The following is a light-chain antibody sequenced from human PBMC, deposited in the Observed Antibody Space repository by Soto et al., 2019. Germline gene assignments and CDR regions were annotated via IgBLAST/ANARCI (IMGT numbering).Light chain of an antibody. Sequence: DILLTQSHDSLAVSLGERATINCKSSQSVLSRSNNENYLSWHQHKPGQPPKLLIYWASNRATGIPDRVSGSGSGTDFTLTISRLEPEDFAVYYCQQYGSSPPTFGGGTKVDIK. J-gene: IGKJ4*01. CDR2: WAS. CDR1: QSVLSRSNNENY. V-gene: IGKV4-1*01. CDR3: QQYGSSPPT.